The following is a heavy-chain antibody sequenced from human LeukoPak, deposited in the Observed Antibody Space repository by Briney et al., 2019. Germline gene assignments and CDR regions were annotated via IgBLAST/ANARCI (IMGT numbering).Heavy chain of an antibody. CDR1: GGSISSYY. V-gene: IGHV4-59*12. CDR2: IYYSGST. Sequence: PSETLSLTCTVSGGSISSYYWSWIRQPPGKGLEWIGYIYYSGSTNYNPSLKSRVTISVDTYKNQFSLKLSSVTAADTALYYCARGVRDVAAPLYYMDVWGKGTTVTVSS. D-gene: IGHD6-13*01. CDR3: ARGVRDVAAPLYYMDV. J-gene: IGHJ6*03.